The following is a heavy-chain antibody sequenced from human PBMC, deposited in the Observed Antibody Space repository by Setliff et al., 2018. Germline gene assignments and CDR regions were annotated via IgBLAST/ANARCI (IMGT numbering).Heavy chain of an antibody. CDR3: AGGQPLVRKYYYYMDV. Sequence: SETLSLTCIVSGESIDSIDTGNHYWNWIRQPVGKGLEWIGHIFLTGSTDYDPSFGSRVTISLDMSKNQFSLRMGSVTSADTAVYYCAGGQPLVRKYYYYMDVWGKGTTVTVSS. CDR2: IFLTGST. D-gene: IGHD3-10*01. V-gene: IGHV4-61*09. CDR1: GESIDSIDTGNHY. J-gene: IGHJ6*03.